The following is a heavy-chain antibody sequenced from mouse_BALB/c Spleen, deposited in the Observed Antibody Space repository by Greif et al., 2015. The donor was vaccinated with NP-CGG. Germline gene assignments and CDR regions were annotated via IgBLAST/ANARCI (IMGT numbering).Heavy chain of an antibody. V-gene: IGHV1-9*01. J-gene: IGHJ4*01. Sequence: VQLQQSGAELMKPGASVKISCKATGYTFSSYWIERVKQRPGHGLEWIGEILSGSGITNYNEKFKGKATFTADTSYNTAYIQLSSLTSEDSAVYYCSGRRLWGAMGYWGQGTSVTVSS. CDR1: GYTFSSYW. D-gene: IGHD1-1*02. CDR3: SGRRLWGAMGY. CDR2: ILSGSGIT.